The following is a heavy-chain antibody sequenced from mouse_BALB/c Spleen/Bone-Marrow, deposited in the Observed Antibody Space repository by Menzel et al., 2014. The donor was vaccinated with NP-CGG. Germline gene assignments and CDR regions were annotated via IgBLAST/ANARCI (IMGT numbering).Heavy chain of an antibody. CDR1: GFTFSSYY. CDR2: INSNGGSA. J-gene: IGHJ2*01. V-gene: IGHV5-6-2*01. Sequence: VQGVESGGGLVKLGGSLKLSCAASGFTFSSYYMSWVRQTPEKRLELVAAINSNGGSAYYPDTVKGRFTISRDNAKNTLFLQMSSLKSEDTALYYCARHGGFGNYFDYWGQGTTLTVSS. D-gene: IGHD1-1*02. CDR3: ARHGGFGNYFDY.